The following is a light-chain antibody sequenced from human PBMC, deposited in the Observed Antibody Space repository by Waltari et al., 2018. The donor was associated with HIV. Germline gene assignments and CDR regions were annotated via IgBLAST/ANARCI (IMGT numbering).Light chain of an antibody. CDR1: SSDVGSYNL. J-gene: IGLJ2*01. CDR3: CSYAGSSIP. V-gene: IGLV2-23*02. Sequence: QSALTQPASVSGSIGQSITISCTGTSSDVGSYNLVSWYQHHPGKAPKLIIYEVYKRPSGVSNRFSGSKSGHTASLTVSGLQAEDEADYYCCSYAGSSIPFGGGTKLTVL. CDR2: EVY.